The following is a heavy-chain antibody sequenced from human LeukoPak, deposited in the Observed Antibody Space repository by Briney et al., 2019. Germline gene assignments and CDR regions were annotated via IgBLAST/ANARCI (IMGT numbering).Heavy chain of an antibody. D-gene: IGHD5/OR15-5a*01. J-gene: IGHJ4*02. V-gene: IGHV3-48*02. Sequence: GGSLRLSCVASGFTFSGYGMSWVRQAPGKGLEWVSHISSGRSVMNYADSVKGRFTISRDNEKNSVYLQMNSLRDEDTAVYYCAGGVYGYNAFDYWGQGILVSVSS. CDR1: GFTFSGYG. CDR3: AGGVYGYNAFDY. CDR2: ISSGRSVM.